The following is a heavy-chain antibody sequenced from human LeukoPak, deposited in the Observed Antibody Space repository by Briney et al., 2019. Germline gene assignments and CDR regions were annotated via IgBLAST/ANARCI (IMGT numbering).Heavy chain of an antibody. CDR2: MYYRGST. CDR1: GGSINSSSYY. D-gene: IGHD5-18*01. CDR3: ARLGYSYGPLYY. J-gene: IGHJ4*02. V-gene: IGHV4-39*07. Sequence: ASETLSLTCTVSGGSINSSSYYWGWVRQPPGKGLEWIGSMYYRGSTYYNPSLKSRVTISVDTSKNQFSLKLSSVAAADTAVYYCARLGYSYGPLYYWGQGTLVSVFS.